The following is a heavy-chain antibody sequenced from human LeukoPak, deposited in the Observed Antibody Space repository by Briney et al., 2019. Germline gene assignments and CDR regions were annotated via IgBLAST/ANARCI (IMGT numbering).Heavy chain of an antibody. Sequence: GGSLRLSCTASGFTFSTYSMNWVRQAPGKGLEWVSSISSSSSYIYYADSVKGRFTISRDNAKNSLFLQMNSLRAEDTAVYYCAKLYGDYRDWGQGTLVTVSS. CDR3: AKLYGDYRD. J-gene: IGHJ4*02. V-gene: IGHV3-21*04. D-gene: IGHD4-17*01. CDR2: ISSSSSYI. CDR1: GFTFSTYS.